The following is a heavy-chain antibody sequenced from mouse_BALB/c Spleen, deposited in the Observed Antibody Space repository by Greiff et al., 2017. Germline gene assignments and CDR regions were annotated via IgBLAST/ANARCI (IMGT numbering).Heavy chain of an antibody. D-gene: IGHD2-4*01. J-gene: IGHJ3*01. CDR1: GFTFSSFG. CDR3: ARSDDYDGAWFAY. Sequence: EVQVVESGGGLVQPGGSRKLSCAASGFTFSSFGMHWVRQAPEKGLEWVAYISSGSSTIYYADTVKGRFTISRDNPKNTLFLQMTSLRSEDTAMYYCARSDDYDGAWFAYWGQETLVTVSA. V-gene: IGHV5-17*02. CDR2: ISSGSSTI.